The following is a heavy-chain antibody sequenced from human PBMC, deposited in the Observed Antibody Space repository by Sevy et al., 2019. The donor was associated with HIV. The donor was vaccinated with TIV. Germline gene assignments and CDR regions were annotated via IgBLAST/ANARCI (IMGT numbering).Heavy chain of an antibody. CDR1: GGSISNSESY. D-gene: IGHD5-12*01. Sequence: SETLSLTCTVSGGSISNSESYWSWIRQVPGKGLEWIGYIHYSGGTYYHPFLESRVGMSVGTAEKQFSLRLNFMTEADTAVYYCANKRGYNHDPFDYWGPGILVTVSS. CDR3: ANKRGYNHDPFDY. CDR2: IHYSGGT. V-gene: IGHV4-30-4*02. J-gene: IGHJ4*02.